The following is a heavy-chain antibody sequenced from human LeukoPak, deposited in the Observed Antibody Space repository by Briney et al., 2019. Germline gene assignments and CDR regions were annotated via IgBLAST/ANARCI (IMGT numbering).Heavy chain of an antibody. D-gene: IGHD3-22*01. V-gene: IGHV3-48*03. CDR1: GFTFSSYE. CDR2: ISSSGSTI. J-gene: IGHJ3*02. CDR3: AKDARRDYYDSSGDERDAFDI. Sequence: GGSLRLSCAASGFTFSSYEMNWVRQAPGKGLEWVSYISSSGSTIYYADSVKGRFTISRDNAKNSLYLQMNSLRAEDTAVYYCAKDARRDYYDSSGDERDAFDIWGQGTMVTVSS.